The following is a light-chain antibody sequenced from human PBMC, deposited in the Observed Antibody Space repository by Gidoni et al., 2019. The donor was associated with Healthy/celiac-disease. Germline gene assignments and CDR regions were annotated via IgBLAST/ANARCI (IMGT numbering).Light chain of an antibody. Sequence: VTRMTPSPSLLSASTGDRVTISCLMSQGISSYLDWYQQKPGKAPELLIYAASTLQSGVPSRFSGSGSGTDFTLTISCLQSEDFATYYCQQYYSFPRAFGHGTKVEIK. J-gene: IGKJ1*01. CDR3: QQYYSFPRA. V-gene: IGKV1D-8*01. CDR2: AAS. CDR1: QGISSY.